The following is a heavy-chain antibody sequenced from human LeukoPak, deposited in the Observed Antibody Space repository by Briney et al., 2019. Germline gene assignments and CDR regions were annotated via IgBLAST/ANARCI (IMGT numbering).Heavy chain of an antibody. CDR1: GGSISSYY. CDR3: ARGPRRGCSGGSCYDY. CDR2: IYYSGST. D-gene: IGHD2-15*01. V-gene: IGHV4-59*12. J-gene: IGHJ4*02. Sequence: SETLSLTCTVSGGSISSYYWSWIRQPPGKGLEWIGYIYYSGSTNYNPSLKSRVTISVDTSKNQFSLRLSSVTAADTAVYYCARGPRRGCSGGSCYDYWGQGTLVTVSS.